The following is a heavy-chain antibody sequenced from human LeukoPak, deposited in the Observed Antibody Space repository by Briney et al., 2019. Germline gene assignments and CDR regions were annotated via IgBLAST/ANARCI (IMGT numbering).Heavy chain of an antibody. CDR1: GFTFRTYE. CDR3: ARDLTAPRGYFDL. V-gene: IGHV3-48*03. D-gene: IGHD5-18*01. Sequence: GGSLRLSCAASGFTFRTYEMNWVRQAPGKGLEWISHITPSSYAYYADSVKGRFTVSRDNAKNSLSLQMNGLRAEDTAIYYCARDLTAPRGYFDLWGQGTLVTVSS. CDR2: ITPSSYA. J-gene: IGHJ4*02.